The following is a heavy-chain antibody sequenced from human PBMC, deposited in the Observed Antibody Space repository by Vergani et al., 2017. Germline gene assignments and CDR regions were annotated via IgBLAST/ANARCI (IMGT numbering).Heavy chain of an antibody. CDR1: GGSISSGGYY. CDR3: ARQVYDSSGYHAFDI. V-gene: IGHV4-39*01. J-gene: IGHJ3*02. Sequence: QVQLQESGPGLVKPSQTLSLTCTVSGGSISSGGYYWGWIRQPPGKGLEWIGSIYYSGSTYYNPSLKSRVTISVDTPKNQFSRKLSSVTAADTAVYYCARQVYDSSGYHAFDIWGQGTMVTVSS. D-gene: IGHD3-22*01. CDR2: IYYSGST.